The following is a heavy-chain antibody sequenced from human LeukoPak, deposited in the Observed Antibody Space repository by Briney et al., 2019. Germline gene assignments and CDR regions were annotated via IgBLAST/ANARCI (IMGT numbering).Heavy chain of an antibody. CDR3: ARLLNWNDVADAFDI. J-gene: IGHJ3*02. CDR2: IYYSGST. CDR1: GGSISSGGYY. D-gene: IGHD1-20*01. V-gene: IGHV4-31*03. Sequence: PSETLSLTCTVSGGSISSGGYYWSWIRQHPGKGLEWIGYIYYSGSTYYNPSLKSRVTISVDTSKNQLSLKLSSVTAADTAVYYGARLLNWNDVADAFDIWGQGTMVTVSS.